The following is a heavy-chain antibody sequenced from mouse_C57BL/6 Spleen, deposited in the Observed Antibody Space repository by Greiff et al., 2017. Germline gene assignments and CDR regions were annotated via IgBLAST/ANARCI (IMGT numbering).Heavy chain of an antibody. D-gene: IGHD2-4*01. V-gene: IGHV1-52*01. CDR3: ARHYDYPMDD. CDR1: GYTFTSYW. J-gene: IGHJ4*01. CDR2: IDPSDSET. Sequence: VQLQPPGAELVRPGSSVKLSCKASGYTFTSYWLHWVKQRPIQGLEWIGNIDPSDSETNYHQKFKGKATLTLDKSSSTAYMQLSSLTSADSAVYYCARHYDYPMDDWGQGTSVTVSS.